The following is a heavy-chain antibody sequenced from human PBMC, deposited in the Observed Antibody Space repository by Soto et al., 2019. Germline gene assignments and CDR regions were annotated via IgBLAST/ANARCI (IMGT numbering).Heavy chain of an antibody. CDR3: ARGMTPPGAPAWYYFDS. D-gene: IGHD2-8*02. V-gene: IGHV4-4*07. CDR2: FSLSGTT. Sequence: SETLSLTCSVSGASIAGSSYCSWIRQPAGKGLEWIGRFSLSGTTNYSPSLRSRVTMSADVSKNQFSLRLTSVTAADTALYYCARGMTPPGAPAWYYFDSWGQGTLVTVSS. CDR1: GASIAGSSY. J-gene: IGHJ4*02.